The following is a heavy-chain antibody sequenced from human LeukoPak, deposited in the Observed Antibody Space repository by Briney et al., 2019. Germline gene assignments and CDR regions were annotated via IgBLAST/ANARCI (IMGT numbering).Heavy chain of an antibody. CDR1: GYSFTSYW. D-gene: IGHD3-10*01. J-gene: IGHJ4*02. Sequence: GESLKISCQGSGYSFTSYWIGWVRQMPGKGLEWMGIIYPSDSDTRYSPSFRGQVTISADKSITTAYLQWNSLKASDTAMYYCARSKLGTYGHYFDYWGQGTLVTVSS. V-gene: IGHV5-51*01. CDR3: ARSKLGTYGHYFDY. CDR2: IYPSDSDT.